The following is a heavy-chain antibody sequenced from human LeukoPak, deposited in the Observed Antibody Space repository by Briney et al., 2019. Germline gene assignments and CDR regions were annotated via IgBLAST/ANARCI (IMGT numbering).Heavy chain of an antibody. Sequence: SVKVSCKASGGTFSSYAISWVRQAPGQGLEWMGGIIPIFGTANYAQKFQGRVTITADESTSTAYMELSSLRSEDTAVYYCARERGKPAAIHYYYMDVWGKGTTVTVSS. CDR1: GGTFSSYA. J-gene: IGHJ6*03. CDR3: ARERGKPAAIHYYYMDV. CDR2: IIPIFGTA. V-gene: IGHV1-69*13. D-gene: IGHD2-2*01.